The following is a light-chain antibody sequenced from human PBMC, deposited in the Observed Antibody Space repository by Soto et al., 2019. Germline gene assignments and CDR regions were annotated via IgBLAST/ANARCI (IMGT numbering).Light chain of an antibody. J-gene: IGKJ5*01. Sequence: EFVLTQSPGTLSLPPGERATLSCRASQSLANSFIAWYQQKPGQAPRLLIYDTSSRASGIPDRFSGSGSGTDFTLTISRLEPEDSAVYYCQQFDDSVTFGQGTRLEIK. V-gene: IGKV3-20*01. CDR2: DTS. CDR1: QSLANSF. CDR3: QQFDDSVT.